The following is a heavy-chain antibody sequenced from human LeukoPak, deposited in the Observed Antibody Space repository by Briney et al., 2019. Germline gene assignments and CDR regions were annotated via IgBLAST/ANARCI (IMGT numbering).Heavy chain of an antibody. J-gene: IGHJ6*02. D-gene: IGHD6-13*01. CDR1: GYTFTGYY. Sequence: GASVKVSCKASGYTFTGYYMNWVRQAPGQGLERMGWINPDSGGTNYAQKFQGRVTMTRDTSISTAYMELSRLTSDDTAVYYCARDSSSWGDYYYGMDVWGQGTTVTVSS. CDR2: INPDSGGT. CDR3: ARDSSSWGDYYYGMDV. V-gene: IGHV1-2*02.